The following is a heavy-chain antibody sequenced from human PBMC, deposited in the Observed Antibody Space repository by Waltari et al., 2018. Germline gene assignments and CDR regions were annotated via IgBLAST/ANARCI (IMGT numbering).Heavy chain of an antibody. V-gene: IGHV4-59*01. CDR2: IYYSGST. CDR3: ARDRSATLDAFDI. D-gene: IGHD1-26*01. CDR1: GGSISSYY. J-gene: IGHJ3*02. Sequence: QVQLQESGPGLVKPSETLSLTCTVSGGSISSYYWSWIRQPPGKGLEWIGYIYYSGSTNYHPSLKSRVTISVDTSKNQFSLKLSSVTAADTAVYYCARDRSATLDAFDIWGQGTMVTVSS.